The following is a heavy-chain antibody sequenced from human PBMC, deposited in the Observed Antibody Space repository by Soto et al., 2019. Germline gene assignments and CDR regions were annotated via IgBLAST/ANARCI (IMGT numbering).Heavy chain of an antibody. J-gene: IGHJ4*02. CDR2: ISSSSSTI. CDR1: GFTFSSYS. CDR3: ASFYRDDYGDLIDY. Sequence: GGSLRLSCAASGFTFSSYSMNWVRQAPGKGLEWVSYISSSSSTIYYADSVKGRFTISRDNAKNSLYLQMNSLGDEDTAVYYCASFYRDDYGDLIDYWGQGTLVTVSS. D-gene: IGHD4-17*01. V-gene: IGHV3-48*02.